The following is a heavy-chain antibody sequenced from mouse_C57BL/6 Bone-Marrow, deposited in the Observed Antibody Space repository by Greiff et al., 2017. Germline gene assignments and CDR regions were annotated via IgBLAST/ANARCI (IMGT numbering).Heavy chain of an antibody. J-gene: IGHJ1*03. D-gene: IGHD2-5*01. CDR3: AEAYYSNLYWYFDV. V-gene: IGHV1-64*01. Sequence: QVQLQQPGAELVKPGASVKLSCKASGYTFTSYWMHWVKQRPGQGLEWIGMIHPNSGSTNYNEKFKSKATLTVDKSSSTAYMQLSSLTSEDSAVYYCAEAYYSNLYWYFDVWGTGTTVTVSS. CDR1: GYTFTSYW. CDR2: IHPNSGST.